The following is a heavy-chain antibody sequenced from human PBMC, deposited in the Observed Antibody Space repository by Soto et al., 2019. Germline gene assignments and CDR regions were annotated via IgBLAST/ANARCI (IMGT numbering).Heavy chain of an antibody. CDR1: GYTFASYA. V-gene: IGHV1-18*01. Sequence: ASVKVSCKASGYTFASYAISWMRHAPGQGLEWMGWISAYNGNTNYAQKLQGRVTMTTDTSTSTAYMELRSLRSDDTAVYYCARDWRSYLNWFDPWGQGTLVTVSS. CDR3: ARDWRSYLNWFDP. D-gene: IGHD1-26*01. CDR2: ISAYNGNT. J-gene: IGHJ5*02.